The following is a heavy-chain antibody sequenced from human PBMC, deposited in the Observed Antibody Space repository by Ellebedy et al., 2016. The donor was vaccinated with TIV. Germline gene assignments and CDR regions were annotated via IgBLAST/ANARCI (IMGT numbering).Heavy chain of an antibody. V-gene: IGHV3-48*01. CDR2: ISGSSSRI. CDR1: GFTFSSYN. Sequence: GESLKISCAASGFTFSSYNMNWVRQAPGKGLEWVSYISGSSSRIYYADSVKGRFTISRDNAKNSLFLQMNSLSAEDTAVYYCARSGELDSWGQGTLVTVSS. CDR3: ARSGELDS. D-gene: IGHD1-26*01. J-gene: IGHJ4*02.